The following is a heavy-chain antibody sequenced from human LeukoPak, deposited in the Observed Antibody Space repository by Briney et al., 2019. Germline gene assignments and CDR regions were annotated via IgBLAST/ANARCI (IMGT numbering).Heavy chain of an antibody. CDR3: VRGGYTYGLDF. CDR1: GFTLTSYS. CDR2: ISNLGRAI. J-gene: IGHJ4*02. Sequence: GGSLRLSCAASGFTLTSYSMNWVRQAPGKGPEWMAYISNLGRAIYYVDSVKGRFTISRDTAENSVALHMTSLRTEDTAMYYCVRGGYTYGLDFWGQGTLVTVSS. D-gene: IGHD5-18*01. V-gene: IGHV3-48*04.